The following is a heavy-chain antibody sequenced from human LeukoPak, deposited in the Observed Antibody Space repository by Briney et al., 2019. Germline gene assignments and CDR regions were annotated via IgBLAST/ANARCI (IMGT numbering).Heavy chain of an antibody. J-gene: IGHJ3*02. CDR1: GFTVSDNY. V-gene: IGHV3-53*01. CDR2: ISGGGST. CDR3: ARGGDTIGSIRSPFDI. D-gene: IGHD3-22*01. Sequence: GGSLRLSCAASGFTVSDNYTSWVRQAPGKGLEWVSAISGGGSTYYADSVKGRFIIYRDNSKNTVYLQLNSLRAEDTAVYYCARGGDTIGSIRSPFDIWGQGTMVTVSS.